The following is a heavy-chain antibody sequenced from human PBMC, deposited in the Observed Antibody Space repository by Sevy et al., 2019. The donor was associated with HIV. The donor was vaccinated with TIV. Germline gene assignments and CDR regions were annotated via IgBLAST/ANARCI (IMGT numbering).Heavy chain of an antibody. CDR3: ARRAAPGAGNWYFDL. Sequence: SEILSLTCAVSGGSISSSNWWSWVRQPPGKGLEWIGEIYRSGSTNYNPSLKSRIAISVDKSKNQFSLNLSSMTAADTAVYYCARRAAPGAGNWYFDLWGRGTLVTVSS. CDR2: IYRSGST. D-gene: IGHD6-13*01. CDR1: GGSISSSNW. V-gene: IGHV4-4*02. J-gene: IGHJ2*01.